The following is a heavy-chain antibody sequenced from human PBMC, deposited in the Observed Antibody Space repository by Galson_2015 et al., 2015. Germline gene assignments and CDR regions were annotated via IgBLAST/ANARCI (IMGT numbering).Heavy chain of an antibody. CDR2: ISWNSGRI. D-gene: IGHD1-14*01. Sequence: SLRLSCAASGFTFDDYAMHWVRQAPGKGLEWVSGISWNSGRIGYADSVKGRFTISRDNAKNSLYLQMNSLRDEDTAVYYCAKDKGGLYFTGGFDMWGQGTMVTVSS. CDR3: AKDKGGLYFTGGFDM. CDR1: GFTFDDYA. J-gene: IGHJ3*02. V-gene: IGHV3-9*01.